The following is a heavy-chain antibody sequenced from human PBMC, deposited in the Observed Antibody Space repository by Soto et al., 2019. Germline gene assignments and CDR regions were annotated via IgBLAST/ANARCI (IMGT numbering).Heavy chain of an antibody. Sequence: GGSLRLSCAASGFTFSSYAMSWVRQAPGKGLEWVSGISGSGGSTDYADSVKGRFTISRDNSKNTLYLQMNSLRADDTAVYYCAKPRIVGATSDFDYWGQGTLVTVSS. CDR2: ISGSGGST. J-gene: IGHJ4*02. D-gene: IGHD1-26*01. CDR1: GFTFSSYA. V-gene: IGHV3-23*01. CDR3: AKPRIVGATSDFDY.